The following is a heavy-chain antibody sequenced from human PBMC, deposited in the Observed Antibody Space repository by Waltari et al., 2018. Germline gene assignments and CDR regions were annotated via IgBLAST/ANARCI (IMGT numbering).Heavy chain of an antibody. D-gene: IGHD2-2*01. J-gene: IGHJ4*02. CDR3: ARQVPAAKTYFDY. Sequence: QVQLVQSGAEVKKPGSSVKVSCKASGGTFSSYAISWVRQAPGQGLGWMGGIIPIFGTANYAQKFQGRVTITTDESTSTAYMELSSLRSEDTAVYYCARQVPAAKTYFDYWGQGTLVTVSS. CDR2: IIPIFGTA. CDR1: GGTFSSYA. V-gene: IGHV1-69*05.